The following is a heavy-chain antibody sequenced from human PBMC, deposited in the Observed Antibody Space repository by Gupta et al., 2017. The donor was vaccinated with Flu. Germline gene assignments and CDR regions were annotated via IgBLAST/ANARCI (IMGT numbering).Heavy chain of an antibody. CDR1: GYTFTGYY. CDR3: ARAPEWELRQGDAFDI. CDR2: INPNSGGT. V-gene: IGHV1-2*02. Sequence: QVQLVQSGAEVKKPGASVKVSCKASGYTFTGYYMQWVRQAPGQGLEWMGWINPNSGGTNYAQKFQGRVTMTRDTSISTAYMELSRLRSDDTAVYYCARAPEWELRQGDAFDIWGQGTMVTVSS. D-gene: IGHD1-26*01. J-gene: IGHJ3*02.